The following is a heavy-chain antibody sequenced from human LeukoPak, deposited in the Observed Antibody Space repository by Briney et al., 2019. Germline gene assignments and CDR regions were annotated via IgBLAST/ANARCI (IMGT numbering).Heavy chain of an antibody. Sequence: SETLSLTCAVSGGSINSGGYSWSWIRQPPGKGLEWIGYIYHSGSTYYNPSLKSRVTISVDRSKNQFSLKLSSVTAADTAVYYCARGGSWFGELSYWGQGTLVTVSS. CDR3: ARGGSWFGELSY. CDR1: GGSINSGGYS. CDR2: IYHSGST. V-gene: IGHV4-30-2*01. D-gene: IGHD3-10*01. J-gene: IGHJ4*02.